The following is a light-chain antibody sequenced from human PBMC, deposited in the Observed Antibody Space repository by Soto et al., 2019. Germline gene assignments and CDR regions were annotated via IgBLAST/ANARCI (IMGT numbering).Light chain of an antibody. CDR1: SSDVGAYNF. V-gene: IGLV2-14*03. Sequence: QAVLAQPASVSGSPGQSITISCTGTSSDVGAYNFVSWHQRHPGKAPKLMIYNVYDRPSGISYRFSGSKSGNTASLTISGLQAEDEADYHCSLSRSRSYDFGLGTKVT. CDR2: NVY. CDR3: SLSRSRSYD. J-gene: IGLJ1*01.